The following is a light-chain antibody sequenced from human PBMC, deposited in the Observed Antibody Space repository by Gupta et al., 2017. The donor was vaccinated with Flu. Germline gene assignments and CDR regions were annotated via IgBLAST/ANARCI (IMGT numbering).Light chain of an antibody. V-gene: IGLV3-21*02. CDR3: QVGDANSDRWV. CDR1: NIGSIS. Sequence: QTDRESGGGNNIGSISVHWYQRRPGQAPVLGICDDSYRSSGVPDRFSGAKSGSTATLTISGVEAGDEADYYCQVGDANSDRWVFGGGTKPTVL. CDR2: DDS. J-gene: IGLJ3*02.